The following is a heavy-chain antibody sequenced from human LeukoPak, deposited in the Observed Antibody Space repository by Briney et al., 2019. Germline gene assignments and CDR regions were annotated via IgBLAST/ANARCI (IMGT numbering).Heavy chain of an antibody. J-gene: IGHJ4*02. CDR1: GFIFSSFE. Sequence: PGGSLRLSCVVSGFIFSSFEMNWVRQAPGKGLEWVSYISTRGGTIYYADSVKGRFTISRDNAKNSLYLQMISLRAEDTAVYYCAGTDYDILTGYGIDYWGQGTLVTVSS. V-gene: IGHV3-48*03. CDR2: ISTRGGTI. CDR3: AGTDYDILTGYGIDY. D-gene: IGHD3-9*01.